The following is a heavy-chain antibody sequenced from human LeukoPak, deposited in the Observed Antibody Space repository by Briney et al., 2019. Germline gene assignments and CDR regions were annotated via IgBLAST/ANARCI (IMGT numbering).Heavy chain of an antibody. J-gene: IGHJ4*02. CDR1: GFTFSSYW. Sequence: GGSLRLSCAASGFTFSSYWMTWVRQAPGKGLEWVANIRQDGGVKYYMDSAKGRFTLSRDNAKSSLYLQMNSLRVEDTAMYFCARTVEVVVGASDYFDYWGQGTLVTVSS. D-gene: IGHD1-26*01. CDR3: ARTVEVVVGASDYFDY. V-gene: IGHV3-7*03. CDR2: IRQDGGVK.